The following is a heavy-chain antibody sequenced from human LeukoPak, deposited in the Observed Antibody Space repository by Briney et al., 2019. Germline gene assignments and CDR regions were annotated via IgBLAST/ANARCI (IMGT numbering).Heavy chain of an antibody. CDR1: GFTFSNFA. CDR3: ARGGSGCFDI. CDR2: VHKDGIST. D-gene: IGHD1-26*01. Sequence: GGSLRLSCVASGFTFSNFAMTWVRQAPGKGLVWVSHVHKDGISTTYTDSVKGRFTISRDNAKNTVDLQMNSLRAEDTGVYYCARGGSGCFDIWGQGTMVTVSS. J-gene: IGHJ3*02. V-gene: IGHV3-74*03.